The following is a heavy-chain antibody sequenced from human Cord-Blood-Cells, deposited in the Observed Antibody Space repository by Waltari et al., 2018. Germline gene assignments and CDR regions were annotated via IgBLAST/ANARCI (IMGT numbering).Heavy chain of an antibody. CDR2: IIPIFCTA. D-gene: IGHD2-21*01. Sequence: QVQLVQSGAEVKKPGSSVTVSCKASGGTFSRYAISWVRQAPGHGLEWMGGIIPIFCTANYAQKIQGRVTITADESTSTAYMELSSLRSEDTAVYYCASSTYCGGDCFDYWGQGTLVTVSS. V-gene: IGHV1-69*01. CDR1: GGTFSRYA. J-gene: IGHJ4*02. CDR3: ASSTYCGGDCFDY.